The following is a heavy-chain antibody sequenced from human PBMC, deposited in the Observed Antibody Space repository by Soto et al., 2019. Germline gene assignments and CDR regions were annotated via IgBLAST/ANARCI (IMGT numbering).Heavy chain of an antibody. CDR2: ISAYNGNT. CDR3: ARDRRYDFWSGYSPNDY. V-gene: IGHV1-18*01. Sequence: ASVKVSCKASGYTFTSYGISWVRQAPGQGLEWMGWISAYNGNTNYAQKLQGRVTMTTDTSTSTAYMELRSLRSDDTAVYYCARDRRYDFWSGYSPNDYWGQGTLVTVSS. J-gene: IGHJ4*02. D-gene: IGHD3-3*01. CDR1: GYTFTSYG.